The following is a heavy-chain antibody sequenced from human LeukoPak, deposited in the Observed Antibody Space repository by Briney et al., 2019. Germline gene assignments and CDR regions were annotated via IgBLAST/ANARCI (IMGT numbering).Heavy chain of an antibody. Sequence: SETLSLTCTVSGGSISSYYWSWIRQPPGKGLEWIGEINHSGSTNYNPSLKSRVTISVDTSKNQFTLKLSSVTAADTAVYYYARRPLSFYDYWGQGTLVTVSS. V-gene: IGHV4-34*01. CDR2: INHSGST. CDR1: GGSISSYY. CDR3: ARRPLSFYDY. J-gene: IGHJ4*02. D-gene: IGHD2-8*01.